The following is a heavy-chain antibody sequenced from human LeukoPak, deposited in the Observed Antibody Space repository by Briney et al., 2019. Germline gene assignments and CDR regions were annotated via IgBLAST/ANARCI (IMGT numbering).Heavy chain of an antibody. CDR1: GFTFSSFW. J-gene: IGHJ4*02. V-gene: IGHV3-7*01. CDR2: IKQDGSEQ. D-gene: IGHD4-17*01. Sequence: GGSLRLSCATSGFTFSSFWMSWVRQAPGKGLEWVANIKQDGSEQFYVDSVKGRFTISRDNAEDSLYLQMNSLRAEDTAVYYCARTTTMITPFDYWGQGTLVTVSS. CDR3: ARTTTMITPFDY.